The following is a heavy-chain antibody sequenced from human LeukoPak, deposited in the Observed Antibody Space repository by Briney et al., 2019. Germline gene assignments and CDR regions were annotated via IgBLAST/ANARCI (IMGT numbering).Heavy chain of an antibody. CDR1: GFTLSSYN. J-gene: IGHJ4*02. CDR3: ARANYYDISGYDY. Sequence: PGGSLRLSCAASGFTLSSYNMNWVRQAPGKGLEWVSSISSTSTYIYYADSVKGRFTISRDNAKNSLFLQMNSLRAEDTAVYYCARANYYDISGYDYWGQGTLVTVSS. D-gene: IGHD3-22*01. V-gene: IGHV3-21*06. CDR2: ISSTSTYI.